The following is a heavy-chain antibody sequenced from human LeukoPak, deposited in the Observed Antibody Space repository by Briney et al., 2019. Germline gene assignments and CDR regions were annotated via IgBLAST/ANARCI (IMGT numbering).Heavy chain of an antibody. V-gene: IGHV4-59*01. CDR2: IHSSGNT. J-gene: IGHJ4*02. D-gene: IGHD6-13*01. Sequence: SETLSLTCTVSGGSISGDYWSWIRQSPGKGLEWIAYIHSSGNTSYNPSLKSRVTISVDTSKNEFSLKLTSVNAADTAVYYCARDRPGGSSLDYWGQGTLVTVSS. CDR1: GGSISGDY. CDR3: ARDRPGGSSLDY.